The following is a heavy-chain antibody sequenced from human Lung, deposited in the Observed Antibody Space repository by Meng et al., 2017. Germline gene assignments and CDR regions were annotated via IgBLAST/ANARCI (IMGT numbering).Heavy chain of an antibody. CDR2: ISSSSSYI. V-gene: IGHV3-21*02. CDR1: GFTFSSYS. CDR3: ARLPLLWFGESHDFDY. J-gene: IGHJ4*02. Sequence: EVQLVESGGGLVEPGGSLRLSCAASGFTFSSYSMNWVHQAPGKGLEWVSSISSSSSYIYYADSVKGRFTISRDNAKNSLYLQMNSLRAEDTAVYYCARLPLLWFGESHDFDYWGQGTLVTVSS. D-gene: IGHD3-10*01.